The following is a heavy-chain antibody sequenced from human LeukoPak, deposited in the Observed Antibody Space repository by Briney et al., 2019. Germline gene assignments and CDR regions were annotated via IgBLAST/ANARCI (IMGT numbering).Heavy chain of an antibody. CDR1: GDSITNSNW. CDR3: ARGDSSGYPGY. V-gene: IGHV4-4*02. Sequence: PSETLSLTCAVSGDSITNSNWWSWVRQPPGKGLEWIGEIYHSGSTNYNPSLKSRVTISVDRSKNQFSLKLRSVTAADTAVYYCARGDSSGYPGYWGQGTLVTVSS. J-gene: IGHJ4*02. CDR2: IYHSGST. D-gene: IGHD3-22*01.